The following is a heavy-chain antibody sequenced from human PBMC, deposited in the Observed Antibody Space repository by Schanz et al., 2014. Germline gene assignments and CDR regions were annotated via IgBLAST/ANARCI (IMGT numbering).Heavy chain of an antibody. CDR2: TSNDGSFT. V-gene: IGHV3-74*01. J-gene: IGHJ3*01. D-gene: IGHD5-12*01. CDR3: ARDGGRDGYNLAFDV. Sequence: EVQLVESGGGLIQPGGSLRLSCVASGFTVSSNYMSWVRQAPGKGLVWVSRTSNDGSFTTFADSVKGRFTISRDNAKNTLSLQMNSLRAEDTAVYFCARDGGRDGYNLAFDVWGQGTLVTVSS. CDR1: GFTVSSNY.